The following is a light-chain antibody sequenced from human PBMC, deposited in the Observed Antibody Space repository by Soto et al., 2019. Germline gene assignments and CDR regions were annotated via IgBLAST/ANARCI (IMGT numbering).Light chain of an antibody. CDR3: QQYNNWPRT. CDR1: QNVNSK. V-gene: IGKV3-15*01. J-gene: IGKJ1*01. Sequence: EILMTQSPATLSLSPGERATLSCRASQNVNSKLAWYQQRRGQAPRLLIYGASSRATDIPARFSGSGSGTEFTLTISSLQSEDFAVYYCQQYNNWPRTFGQGTKVDI. CDR2: GAS.